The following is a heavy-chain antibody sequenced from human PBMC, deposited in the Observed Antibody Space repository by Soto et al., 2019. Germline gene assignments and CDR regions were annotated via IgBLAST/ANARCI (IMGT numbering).Heavy chain of an antibody. CDR1: GYSISSGYY. J-gene: IGHJ5*02. Sequence: ETLSLTCAVSGYSISSGYYWGWLRQPPGKGLEWIGGIYHGGSTYYNPSLNSRVTLSIDMTNNHVSLILNSVTAADTAVYYCARVGPWVPYYYDSSPYTFENWFDPWGQGTLVTVSS. D-gene: IGHD3-22*01. CDR3: ARVGPWVPYYYDSSPYTFENWFDP. V-gene: IGHV4-38-2*01. CDR2: IYHGGST.